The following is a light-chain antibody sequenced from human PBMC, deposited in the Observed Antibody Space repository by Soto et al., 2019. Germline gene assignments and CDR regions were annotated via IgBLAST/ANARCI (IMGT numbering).Light chain of an antibody. V-gene: IGLV2-14*01. CDR1: SSYVGGYNY. Sequence: QSVLTQPASVSGSPGQSITISCTGTSSYVGGYNYVSWYQQRPGKAPKLMIFDVSNRPSGVSNRFSGSKSGNTASLTISGLQAEDESDYYCSSYTSSSPYVFGTGTKVTVL. J-gene: IGLJ1*01. CDR2: DVS. CDR3: SSYTSSSPYV.